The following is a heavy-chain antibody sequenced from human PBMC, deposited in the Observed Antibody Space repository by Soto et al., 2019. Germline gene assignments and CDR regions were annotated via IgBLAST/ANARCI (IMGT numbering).Heavy chain of an antibody. Sequence: RGESLKISCKGSGYSFTTYWIGWVRQMPGKGLECMGIINPGDSETRYNPSFQGQVIISVDKSISTAYLQWSSLKASDTAMYYCTRRRIAELRSSSDVWGQGTMVTVSS. V-gene: IGHV5-51*01. J-gene: IGHJ3*01. CDR1: GYSFTTYW. CDR3: TRRRIAELRSSSDV. CDR2: INPGDSET. D-gene: IGHD3-16*01.